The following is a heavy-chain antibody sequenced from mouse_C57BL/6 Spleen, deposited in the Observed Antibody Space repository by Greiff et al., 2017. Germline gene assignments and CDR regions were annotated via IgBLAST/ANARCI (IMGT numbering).Heavy chain of an antibody. CDR2: ISSGGSYT. J-gene: IGHJ2*01. Sequence: EVQLQESGGDLVKPGGSLKLSCAASGFTFSSYGMSWIRQTPDKRLEWVATISSGGSYTYYPDSVKGRFTISRDNAKNTLYLQRSSLKSEDTAMYYCARQVGPYYFDYWGQGTTLTVSS. CDR3: ARQVGPYYFDY. CDR1: GFTFSSYG. D-gene: IGHD1-1*02. V-gene: IGHV5-6*01.